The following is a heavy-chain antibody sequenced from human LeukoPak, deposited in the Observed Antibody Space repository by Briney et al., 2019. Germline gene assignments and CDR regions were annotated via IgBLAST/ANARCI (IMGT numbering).Heavy chain of an antibody. Sequence: WASVKVSCKASGYTFTGYYMHWVRQAPGQGLEWMGWINPNSGGTNYAQKFQGRVTMTRDTSISTAYMELSRLRSDDTAVYYCARVGHSVLYYYDTRAETFDYWGQGTLVTVSS. J-gene: IGHJ4*02. CDR1: GYTFTGYY. CDR2: INPNSGGT. D-gene: IGHD3-22*01. V-gene: IGHV1-2*02. CDR3: ARVGHSVLYYYDTRAETFDY.